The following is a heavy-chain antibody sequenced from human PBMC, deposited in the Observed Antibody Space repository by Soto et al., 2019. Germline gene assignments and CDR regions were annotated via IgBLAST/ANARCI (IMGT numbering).Heavy chain of an antibody. J-gene: IGHJ4*02. CDR2: IHYSGDT. D-gene: IGHD2-21*02. V-gene: IGHV4-31*11. Sequence: PSETLSLTCAVSGGSISSHNYYWTWIRQHPGKGLEWIGYIHYSGDTYYNPSLRSRLTMSVDTSKNQFYLKLTSVIAADTALYYCARAAVAYCGGDCYSPFDFWGQGIPVTVSS. CDR3: ARAAVAYCGGDCYSPFDF. CDR1: GGSISSHNYY.